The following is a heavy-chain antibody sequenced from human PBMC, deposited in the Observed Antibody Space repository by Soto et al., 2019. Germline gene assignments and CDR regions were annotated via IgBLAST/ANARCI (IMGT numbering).Heavy chain of an antibody. Sequence: ASVKVSCKASGYTFTGYYMHWVRQAPGQGLEWMGWINPNSGGTNYAQKFQGRVTMTRDTSISTAYMELSRLRSDDTAVYYCAREHCSSTSCYISRWFDPWGQGTLVTVSS. CDR2: INPNSGGT. V-gene: IGHV1-2*02. J-gene: IGHJ5*02. CDR3: AREHCSSTSCYISRWFDP. CDR1: GYTFTGYY. D-gene: IGHD2-2*02.